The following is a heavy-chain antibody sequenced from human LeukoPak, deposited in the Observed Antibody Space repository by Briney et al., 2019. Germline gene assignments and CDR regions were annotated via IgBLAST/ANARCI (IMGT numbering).Heavy chain of an antibody. D-gene: IGHD2-2*01. CDR3: AKGSYYLTDIVVVPAAMPSGYYYMDV. Sequence: GGSLRLSCAASGFTFSSYGMHWVRQAPGKGLEWVAFIRYGGSNKYYADSVKGRFTISRDNSKNTLYLQMNSLRAEDTAVYYCAKGSYYLTDIVVVPAAMPSGYYYMDVWGKGTTVTISS. J-gene: IGHJ6*03. CDR2: IRYGGSNK. V-gene: IGHV3-30*02. CDR1: GFTFSSYG.